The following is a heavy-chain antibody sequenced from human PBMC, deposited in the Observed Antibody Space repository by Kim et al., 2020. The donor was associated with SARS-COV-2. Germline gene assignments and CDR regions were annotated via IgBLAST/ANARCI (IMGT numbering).Heavy chain of an antibody. V-gene: IGHV4-31*03. J-gene: IGHJ6*03. D-gene: IGHD3-22*01. Sequence: SETLSLTCTVSGGSISSGGYYWSWIRQHPGKGLEWIGYIYYSGSTYYNPSLKSRVTISVDTSKNQFSLKLSSVTAADTAVYYCARERYYYDSSGYYYYYYMDVWGKGTTVTVSS. CDR2: IYYSGST. CDR3: ARERYYYDSSGYYYYYYMDV. CDR1: GGSISSGGYY.